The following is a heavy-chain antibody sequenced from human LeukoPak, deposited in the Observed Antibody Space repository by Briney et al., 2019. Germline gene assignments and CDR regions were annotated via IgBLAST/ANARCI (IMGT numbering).Heavy chain of an antibody. CDR2: INPSGGST. Sequence: ASVKVSCKASGYTFTSYYMHWVRQAPGQGLEWMGIINPSGGSTSYAQKFQGRVTITADKSTSTAYMELSSLRSEDTAVYFCAKYSSSITFDYWGQGTLVTVSS. J-gene: IGHJ4*02. D-gene: IGHD6-6*01. CDR3: AKYSSSITFDY. V-gene: IGHV1-46*01. CDR1: GYTFTSYY.